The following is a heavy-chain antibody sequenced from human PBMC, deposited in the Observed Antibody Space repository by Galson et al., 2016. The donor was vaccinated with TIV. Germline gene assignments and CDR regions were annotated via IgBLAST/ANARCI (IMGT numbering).Heavy chain of an antibody. D-gene: IGHD2-21*02. J-gene: IGHJ4*02. CDR2: IIPISGIA. CDR1: GAIFSNYP. CDR3: ARRTPCGGDCYYFDR. Sequence: SVKVSCKASGAIFSNYPITWVRQAPGQGLEWMGGIIPISGIADNSQKFQGRVSITADVSTNTVYMELSSLRSEATAVYYCARRTPCGGDCYYFDRWGQGTLVIVSS. V-gene: IGHV1-69*13.